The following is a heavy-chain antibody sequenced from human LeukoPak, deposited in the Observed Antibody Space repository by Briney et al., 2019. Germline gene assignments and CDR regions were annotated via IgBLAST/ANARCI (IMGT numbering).Heavy chain of an antibody. CDR2: IRCDGSNK. J-gene: IGHJ4*02. D-gene: IGHD3-9*01. CDR1: GFTFSCYG. V-gene: IGHV3-30*02. CDR3: ARGLIYFEV. Sequence: GGSLRLSCAASGFTFSCYGMHWVRQAPGKGLEWVAFIRCDGSNKYYADSVKGRFTISRDNSKNTLYLQMNSLRPEDTAVYYCARGLIYFEVWGQGTLVSVSS.